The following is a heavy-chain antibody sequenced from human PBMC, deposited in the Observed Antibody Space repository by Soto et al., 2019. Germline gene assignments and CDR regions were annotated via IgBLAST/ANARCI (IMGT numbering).Heavy chain of an antibody. CDR1: GFTFSNAW. J-gene: IGHJ4*02. Sequence: EVQLVESGGGLVKPGGSLRLPCAASGFTFSNAWMNWVRQAPGKGLEWVGRIKSKTDGGTTDYVVPVKGRFTISRDDSKNTLYLQMDSLNTEDTAVYYCTTQISTVTYYFDYWGQGTLVTVSS. V-gene: IGHV3-15*07. CDR2: IKSKTDGGTT. CDR3: TTQISTVTYYFDY. D-gene: IGHD4-17*01.